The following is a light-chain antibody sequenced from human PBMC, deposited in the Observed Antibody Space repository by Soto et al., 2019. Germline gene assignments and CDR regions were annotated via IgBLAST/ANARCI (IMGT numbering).Light chain of an antibody. CDR3: HQYYSSPFT. CDR2: WAS. Sequence: DIVMTQSPDSLAVSLGERATINCKSSQTVLYSSNNKNYLAWYQQKPGQPPKLLIYWASTRESGVPGRFSGSASGTDFTLTISSLQAEDVAVYYCHQYYSSPFTFGPGTKVDI. V-gene: IGKV4-1*01. J-gene: IGKJ3*01. CDR1: QTVLYSSNNKNY.